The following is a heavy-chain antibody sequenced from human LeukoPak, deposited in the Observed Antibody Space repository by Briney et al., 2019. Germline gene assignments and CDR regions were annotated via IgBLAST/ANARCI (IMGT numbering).Heavy chain of an antibody. CDR2: IYYRGST. CDR3: ARHAATGTTSSLRFDP. Sequence: PSETLSLTCTVSGGSIISYYWTWIRQPPGKGLEWIGYIYYRGSTNYNPSLKSRVTISVDTSKNQFSLKLSSVTAADTAVYYCARHAATGTTSSLRFDPWGQGTLVTVSS. V-gene: IGHV4-59*08. J-gene: IGHJ5*02. CDR1: GGSIISYY. D-gene: IGHD4-17*01.